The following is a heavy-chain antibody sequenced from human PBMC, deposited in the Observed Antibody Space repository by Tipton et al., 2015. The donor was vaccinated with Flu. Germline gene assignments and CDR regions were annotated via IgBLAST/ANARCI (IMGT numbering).Heavy chain of an antibody. J-gene: IGHJ6*02. CDR1: GFIFNDYV. Sequence: SLRLSCAASGFIFNDYVMHWVRQAPGKGLEWVAGLSWNSGSVGYADSVKGRFTISRDNAKNSLYLQMNSLRPEDTALYYCAKDRIPSSSMDYYFYSGMDVWGQGTTVTVSS. CDR2: LSWNSGSV. D-gene: IGHD2-2*01. V-gene: IGHV3-9*01. CDR3: AKDRIPSSSMDYYFYSGMDV.